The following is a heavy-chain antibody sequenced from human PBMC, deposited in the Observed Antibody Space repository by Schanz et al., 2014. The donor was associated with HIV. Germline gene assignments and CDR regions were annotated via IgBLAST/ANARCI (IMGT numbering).Heavy chain of an antibody. D-gene: IGHD6-19*01. V-gene: IGHV3-30*03. CDR1: GFIFSDHF. J-gene: IGHJ6*02. CDR3: ASPSVAATFYYYGMDV. CDR2: ISYDGRNK. Sequence: ALLLESGGGLVQPGGSLRLSCTTSGFIFSDHFMGWVRQAPGKGLEWVAVISYDGRNKYQAASVKGRFTVSRDNSKNTVYLQINSLRAEDTAVYYCASPSVAATFYYYGMDVWGQGTTVTVSS.